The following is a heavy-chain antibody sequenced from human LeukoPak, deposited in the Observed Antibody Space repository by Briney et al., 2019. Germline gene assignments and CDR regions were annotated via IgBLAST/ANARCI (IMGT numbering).Heavy chain of an antibody. J-gene: IGHJ4*02. CDR2: INHSGST. CDR1: GGSFSGYY. V-gene: IGHV4-34*01. D-gene: IGHD3-10*01. Sequence: SETLSLTCAVYGGSFSGYYWSWIRQPPGKGLEWIGEINHSGSTNYNPSLKSRVTISVDTSKNQFSLKLSSVTAADTAVYYCAREYGSGSYYWEGIDYWGQGTLVTVSS. CDR3: AREYGSGSYYWEGIDY.